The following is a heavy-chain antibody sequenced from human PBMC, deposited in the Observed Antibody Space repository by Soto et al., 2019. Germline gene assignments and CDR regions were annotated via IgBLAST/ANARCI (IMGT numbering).Heavy chain of an antibody. J-gene: IGHJ4*02. D-gene: IGHD2-21*01. V-gene: IGHV4-4*07. CDR1: GGSINSYW. Sequence: PSETLSLTCTVSGGSINSYWWSWIRQPAGKGLEWVGRVYSSGTTDYNPSLNSRATMSVETSKNQFSLKLSSVTAADTAVYYCARDIASYAYGEGYWGQGIQVTVS. CDR2: VYSSGTT. CDR3: ARDIASYAYGEGY.